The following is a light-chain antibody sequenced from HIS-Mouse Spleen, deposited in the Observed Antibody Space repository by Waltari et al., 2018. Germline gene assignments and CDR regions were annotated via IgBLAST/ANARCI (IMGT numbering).Light chain of an antibody. V-gene: IGLV1-47*01. Sequence: QSVLTQPPSASGTPGQRVTISCSGSSSNLGSTYVHWSQQLPGTAPKLLIYRNNQRPSGVTDRFSGSKSGTSASLAISGLRSEDEADYYCAAWDDSLSGHVVFGGGTKLTVL. CDR2: RNN. J-gene: IGLJ2*01. CDR3: AAWDDSLSGHVV. CDR1: SSNLGSTY.